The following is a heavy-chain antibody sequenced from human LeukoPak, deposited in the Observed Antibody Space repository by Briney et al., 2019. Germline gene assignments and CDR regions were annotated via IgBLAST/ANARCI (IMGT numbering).Heavy chain of an antibody. CDR3: ARSDIVAVPAAFDY. J-gene: IGHJ4*02. V-gene: IGHV1-18*01. Sequence: ASVKVSCKASGYTFTSYGISWVRQAPGQGLEWMGWISAYNGNTNYAQKLQGRVTMTTDTSTSTAYMELRSLRSDDTAVYYCARSDIVAVPAAFDYWGQGTLVTVSS. CDR1: GYTFTSYG. D-gene: IGHD2-2*01. CDR2: ISAYNGNT.